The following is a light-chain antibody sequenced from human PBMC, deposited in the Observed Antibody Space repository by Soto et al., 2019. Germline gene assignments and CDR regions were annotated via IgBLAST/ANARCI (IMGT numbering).Light chain of an antibody. V-gene: IGKV4-1*01. CDR3: QQYESTPPT. CDR1: QSVLYSSNNKTY. CDR2: WAS. Sequence: DIVMTQSPDSLAVSLGERATINCKSSQSVLYSSNNKTYLAWYQQRPGQPPQLLIYWASTRESGVPDRFSGSGSGTDFTLTITSLQAEDVAVYYCQQYESTPPTFGQGTKLEIK. J-gene: IGKJ2*01.